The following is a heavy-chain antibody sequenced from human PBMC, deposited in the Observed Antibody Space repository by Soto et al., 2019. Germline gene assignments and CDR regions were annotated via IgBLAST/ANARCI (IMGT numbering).Heavy chain of an antibody. D-gene: IGHD1-26*01. CDR3: AKGVVGATHFDY. Sequence: GGSLRLSCAASGFTFSSYAMSWVRQAPGKGLEWVSAISGSGGSTYYADSVKGRFAISRDNSKNTLYLQMNSLRAEDTAVYYCAKGVVGATHFDYWGQGTLVTVSS. V-gene: IGHV3-23*01. J-gene: IGHJ4*02. CDR2: ISGSGGST. CDR1: GFTFSSYA.